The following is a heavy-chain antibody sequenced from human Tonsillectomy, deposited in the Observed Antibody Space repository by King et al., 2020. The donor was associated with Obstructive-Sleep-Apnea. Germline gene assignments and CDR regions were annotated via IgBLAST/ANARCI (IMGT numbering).Heavy chain of an antibody. CDR1: GFTFSSYD. CDR3: ARDQGDFYGSGMDV. D-gene: IGHD3-10*01. J-gene: IGHJ6*02. Sequence: VQLVESGGGLVQPGGSLRRSCAASGFTFSSYDMHWVRQVTGKCLEWVSVIGTAGDTYYPGSGKGRFTIPRENAKNSLYLQMNSLRAGDTAVYYCARDQGDFYGSGMDVWGQGTTVTVSS. CDR2: IGTAGDT. V-gene: IGHV3-13*01.